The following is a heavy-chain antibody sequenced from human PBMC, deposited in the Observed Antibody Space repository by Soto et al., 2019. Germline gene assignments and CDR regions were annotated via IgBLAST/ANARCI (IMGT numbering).Heavy chain of an antibody. J-gene: IGHJ4*02. Sequence: SVKVSCKASGGTFSSYAISWVRQAPGQGLEWMGGIIPIFGTANYAQKFQGRVTITADESTSTAYMELKSLRSEDTAVYYCARERWRYYDSSGYCPDYFDYWGQGTLVTVSS. D-gene: IGHD3-22*01. V-gene: IGHV1-69*13. CDR1: GGTFSSYA. CDR2: IIPIFGTA. CDR3: ARERWRYYDSSGYCPDYFDY.